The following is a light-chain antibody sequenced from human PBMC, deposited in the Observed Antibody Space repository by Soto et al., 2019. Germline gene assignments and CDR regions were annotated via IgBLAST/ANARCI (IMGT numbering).Light chain of an antibody. Sequence: EVMMTQSPATLSVCPGEAASHSCRASQSAGNFLAWYQQKPGQAPRLLIYYISTRATGIPARFSGSGSGTEFTLTINSLQSEDSAVYYCQQHNQWPITFGQGTRLEIK. V-gene: IGKV3D-15*01. CDR3: QQHNQWPIT. J-gene: IGKJ5*01. CDR1: QSAGNF. CDR2: YIS.